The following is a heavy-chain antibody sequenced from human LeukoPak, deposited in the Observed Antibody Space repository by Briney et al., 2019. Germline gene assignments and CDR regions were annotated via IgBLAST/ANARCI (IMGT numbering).Heavy chain of an antibody. D-gene: IGHD3-22*01. J-gene: IGHJ5*02. CDR1: GGTFSTYA. CDR3: VRGAYYDSNRFGP. CDR2: IIPSCGKP. Sequence: SVKASCKASGGTFSTYALSWVRQAPRQGLEWVGGIIPSCGKPNYAQKFQGRVTITVDEPTTTVYMELSSLRSEDTAVYYCVRGAYYDSNRFGPWGQGTLVTVSS. V-gene: IGHV1-69*13.